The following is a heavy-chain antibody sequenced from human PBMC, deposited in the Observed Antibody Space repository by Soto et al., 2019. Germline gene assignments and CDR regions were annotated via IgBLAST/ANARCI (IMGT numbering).Heavy chain of an antibody. CDR2: LTPDGTT. CDR1: GFSFSDYS. J-gene: IGHJ4*02. D-gene: IGHD2-15*01. Sequence: EVQLLESGGGLVQPGGSLRLSCAASGFSFSDYSMTWVRQAPGRGLEWVSTLTPDGTTFYADSVKGRFTISRDNYRNTLSLQMYNLRAEDTARYYCAKRATTVPTPGNYFDCWGQGTLVTVSS. V-gene: IGHV3-23*01. CDR3: AKRATTVPTPGNYFDC.